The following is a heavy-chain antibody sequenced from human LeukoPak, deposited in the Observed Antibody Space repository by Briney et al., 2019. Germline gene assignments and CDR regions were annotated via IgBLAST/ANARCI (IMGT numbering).Heavy chain of an antibody. CDR2: INHSGST. CDR3: ARRGGGGYSYGYGTGRRGYFDY. Sequence: PSETLSLTCAVYGGSFSGYYWSWIRQPPGKGLEWIGEINHSGSTNYNPSLKSRVTISVDTSKNQFSLKLSSVTAADTAVYYCARRGGGGYSYGYGTGRRGYFDYWGQGTLVTVSS. V-gene: IGHV4-34*01. J-gene: IGHJ4*02. CDR1: GGSFSGYY. D-gene: IGHD5-18*01.